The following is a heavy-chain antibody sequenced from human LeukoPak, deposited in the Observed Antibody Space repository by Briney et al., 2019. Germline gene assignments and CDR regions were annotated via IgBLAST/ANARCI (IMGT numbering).Heavy chain of an antibody. CDR3: ARHYPRWLFDF. CDR2: IYYSGTT. D-gene: IGHD3-9*01. V-gene: IGHV4-59*08. Sequence: SETLSLTCTVSGGSISTYYCSWIRQPPGKGLEWIGYIYYSGTTNHNPSLKSRVHMSVGTSQNQFSLQLSSVTAADTAVYYCARHYPRWLFDFWGQGTLVSVSS. CDR1: GGSISTYY. J-gene: IGHJ4*02.